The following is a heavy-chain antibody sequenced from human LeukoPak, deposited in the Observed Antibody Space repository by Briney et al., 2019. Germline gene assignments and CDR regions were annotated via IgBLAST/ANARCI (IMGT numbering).Heavy chain of an antibody. CDR2: ISAYNGNT. D-gene: IGHD3-10*01. J-gene: IGHJ3*02. CDR3: ARGERKLGSMVRGVISAFDI. V-gene: IGHV1-18*01. CDR1: GYTFTSYG. Sequence: ASVKVSCKASGYTFTSYGISWVRQAPGQGLERMGWISAYNGNTNYAQKLQGRVTMTTDTSTSTAYMELRSLRSDDTAVYYCARGERKLGSMVRGVISAFDIWGQGTMVTVSS.